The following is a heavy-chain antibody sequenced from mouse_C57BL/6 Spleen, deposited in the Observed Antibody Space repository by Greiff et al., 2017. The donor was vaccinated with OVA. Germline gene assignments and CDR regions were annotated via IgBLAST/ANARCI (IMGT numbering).Heavy chain of an antibody. CDR1: GYTFTSYW. Sequence: QVQLQQPVAELVKPGASVKMSCKAFGYTFTSYWITWVKQRPGQGLEWIGDIYPGSGSTNYNEKFKSTATLTVDKSSSTAYMQLSSLTSEDSAVYYRAREGTTNYAWFAYWGQETLVTVSA. D-gene: IGHD2-1*01. J-gene: IGHJ3*01. CDR2: IYPGSGST. V-gene: IGHV1-55*01. CDR3: AREGTTNYAWFAY.